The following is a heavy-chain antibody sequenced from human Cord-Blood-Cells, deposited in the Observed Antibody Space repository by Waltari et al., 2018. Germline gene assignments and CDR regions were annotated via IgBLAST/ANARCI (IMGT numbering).Heavy chain of an antibody. Sequence: QVQLVESGGGVVQPGRSLRLSCAASGFTFSSYGMHWVRQAPGKRLEWGAVIWYDGSNKYYADSVKGRFPISRDNSKNTLYLQMNSLRAEDTAMYYCAKDSWAGAFDIWGQGTMVTVSS. CDR3: AKDSWAGAFDI. CDR1: GFTFSSYG. V-gene: IGHV3-30*18. J-gene: IGHJ3*02. CDR2: IWYDGSNK. D-gene: IGHD2-15*01.